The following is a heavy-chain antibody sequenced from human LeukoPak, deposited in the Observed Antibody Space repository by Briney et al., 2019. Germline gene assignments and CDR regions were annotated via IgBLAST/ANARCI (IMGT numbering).Heavy chain of an antibody. CDR2: ISGSGGST. Sequence: GGSLRLSCAASGFTFSSYAMSWVRQAPGKGLEWVSAISGSGGSTYYADSVKGRFTISRDNSKNTLYLQMNSLRAEDTAVYYCAKEPRYTITMIVVAKEDYWGQGTLVTVSS. CDR1: GFTFSSYA. V-gene: IGHV3-23*01. J-gene: IGHJ4*02. D-gene: IGHD3-22*01. CDR3: AKEPRYTITMIVVAKEDY.